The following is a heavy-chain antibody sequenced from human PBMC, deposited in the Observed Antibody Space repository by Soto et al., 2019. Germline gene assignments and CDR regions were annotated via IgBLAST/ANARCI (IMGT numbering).Heavy chain of an antibody. Sequence: EVQLLESGGGLVQPGGSLRLSCAASGFTFSSYAMSWVRQAPGKGLEWVSAISGSGGSTYYADSVKGRFTISRDNSKNTLYLQMNSLRVEDTAVYYCAKVGSYSSSSWLGYWGQGTLVTVSS. V-gene: IGHV3-23*01. CDR1: GFTFSSYA. CDR2: ISGSGGST. D-gene: IGHD6-6*01. J-gene: IGHJ4*02. CDR3: AKVGSYSSSSWLGY.